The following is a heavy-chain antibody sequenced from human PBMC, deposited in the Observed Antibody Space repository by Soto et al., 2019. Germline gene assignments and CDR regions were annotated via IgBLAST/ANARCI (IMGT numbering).Heavy chain of an antibody. J-gene: IGHJ5*02. Sequence: ASVKVSCKASGYTFTGYYMHWVRQAPAQGLEWMGWINPNSGGTNYAQKFQGRVTMTRDTSISTAYMELSRLRSDDTAVYYCARGLVDYDFWSGYSRNWFDPWGQGTLVTVSS. V-gene: IGHV1-2*02. CDR2: INPNSGGT. CDR3: ARGLVDYDFWSGYSRNWFDP. CDR1: GYTFTGYY. D-gene: IGHD3-3*01.